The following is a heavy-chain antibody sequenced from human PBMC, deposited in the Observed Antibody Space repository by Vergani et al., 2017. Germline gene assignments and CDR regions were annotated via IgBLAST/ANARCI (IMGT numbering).Heavy chain of an antibody. CDR1: GFTFRNYA. Sequence: EVQLLESGGGLAQPGGSLRLSCAASGFTFRNYAMTWVRQAPGKGLEWVSTLSASDRRTHYADSVKGRFPISRDNAKNSLFLEMNSLRFEDTAVYFCTKGSVYYHDSAGHGYDPYTGFDLWGQGTLVTVSS. CDR2: LSASDRRT. CDR3: TKGSVYYHDSAGHGYDPYTGFDL. D-gene: IGHD5-12*01. J-gene: IGHJ3*01. V-gene: IGHV3-23*01.